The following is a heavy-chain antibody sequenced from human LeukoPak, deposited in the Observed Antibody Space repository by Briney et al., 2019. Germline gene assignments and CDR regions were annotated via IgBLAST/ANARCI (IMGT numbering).Heavy chain of an antibody. CDR2: INHSGST. J-gene: IGHJ6*02. CDR1: GGSFSGYY. V-gene: IGHV4-34*01. D-gene: IGHD6-13*01. Sequence: SGTLSLTCAVCGGSFSGYYWSWLRQPPGKGLEWIGEINHSGSTNYNPSLKSRGTISVDTSKNQFSLKMSSVTAEDTAVYYCALYCRLSSNCGYYGMDVWGQGTTVTVSS. CDR3: ALYCRLSSNCGYYGMDV.